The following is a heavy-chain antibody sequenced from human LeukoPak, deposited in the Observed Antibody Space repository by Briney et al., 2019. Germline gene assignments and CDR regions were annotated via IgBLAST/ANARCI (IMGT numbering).Heavy chain of an antibody. CDR3: ARTISTTVVTSH. CDR1: VYTFTDYY. J-gene: IGHJ4*02. D-gene: IGHD4-23*01. Sequence: ASVTVSCKASVYTFTDYYMHWVRQAPGQGLECMGWINPNSGDTYYAQKFQGRVTMTRDTSISTAYMELSSLRADDTAMYYCARTISTTVVTSHWGQGTLVTVSS. V-gene: IGHV1-2*02. CDR2: INPNSGDT.